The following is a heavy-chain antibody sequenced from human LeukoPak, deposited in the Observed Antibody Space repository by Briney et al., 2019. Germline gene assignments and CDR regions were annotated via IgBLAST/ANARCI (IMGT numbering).Heavy chain of an antibody. D-gene: IGHD5-12*01. V-gene: IGHV3-13*01. CDR3: AREFSGYDSGGYYYYGMDV. CDR1: GFTFSSYD. J-gene: IGHJ6*02. CDR2: IGTAGDT. Sequence: GGSLRLSCVASGFTFSSYDMHWVRQATGKGLEWVSAIGTAGDTYYPGSVKGRFTISRENAKNSLYLQMNSLRAGDTAVYYCAREFSGYDSGGYYYYGMDVWGQGTTVTVSS.